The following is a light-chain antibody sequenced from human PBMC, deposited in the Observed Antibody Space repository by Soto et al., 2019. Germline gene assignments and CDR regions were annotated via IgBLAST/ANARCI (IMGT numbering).Light chain of an antibody. V-gene: IGKV3-20*01. Sequence: EIVMTQSPATLSVSPGERATISCRASQSVSSSYLAWYQQKPGQAPRLLIYGASSRATGIPDRFSGSGSGKDFTLTISRLEPEDFAVYYCQQYGSSRTFGQGTKVDIK. CDR1: QSVSSSY. CDR2: GAS. CDR3: QQYGSSRT. J-gene: IGKJ1*01.